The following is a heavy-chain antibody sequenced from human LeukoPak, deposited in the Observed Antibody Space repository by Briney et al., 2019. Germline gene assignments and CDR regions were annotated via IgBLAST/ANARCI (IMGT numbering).Heavy chain of an antibody. CDR3: AREYYVFWSGPQYYYYRDV. V-gene: IGHV1-69*13. CDR1: GGTFSSYA. Sequence: GASVKVSCKASGGTFSSYAISWVRQAPGQGLEWMGGIIPIFGTANYAQKFQGRVTITADESTSTAYMELSSLRSEDTAVYYCAREYYVFWSGPQYYYYRDVGGKGTTVTVPS. J-gene: IGHJ6*03. D-gene: IGHD3-3*01. CDR2: IIPIFGTA.